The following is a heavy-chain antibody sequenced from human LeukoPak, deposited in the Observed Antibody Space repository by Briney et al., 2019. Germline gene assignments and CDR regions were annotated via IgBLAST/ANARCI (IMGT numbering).Heavy chain of an antibody. CDR3: AREVVVPAAMGGDWFDP. D-gene: IGHD2-2*01. Sequence: PSQTLSLTCTVSGGSISSGDNYWSWIRQPPGKGLEWIGYIYYSGSTYYNPSLKSRVTISVDTSKNQFSLKLSSVTAADTAVYYCAREVVVPAAMGGDWFDPWGQGTLVTVSS. J-gene: IGHJ5*02. CDR1: GGSISSGDNY. CDR2: IYYSGST. V-gene: IGHV4-30-4*08.